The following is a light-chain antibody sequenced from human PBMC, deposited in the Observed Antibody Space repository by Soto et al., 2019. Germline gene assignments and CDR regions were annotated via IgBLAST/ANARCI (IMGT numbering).Light chain of an antibody. CDR3: CSYAGSRV. J-gene: IGLJ3*02. CDR2: DVS. Sequence: QSALTQPPSASGSPGQSVAISCTGTSSDVGGYNYVSWYQQHPGKAPKLMIYDVSQRPSGVPDRFSGSKSGNTASLTISGLQAEDEADYYCCSYAGSRVFGGGTKLTVL. V-gene: IGLV2-8*01. CDR1: SSDVGGYNY.